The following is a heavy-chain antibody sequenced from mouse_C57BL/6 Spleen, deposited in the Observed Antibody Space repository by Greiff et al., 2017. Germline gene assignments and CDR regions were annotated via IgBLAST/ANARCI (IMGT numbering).Heavy chain of an antibody. J-gene: IGHJ1*03. CDR1: GYAFSSSW. CDR2: IYPGDGDT. Sequence: QVQLQQSGPELVKPGASVKISCKASGYAFSSSWMNWVKQRPGKGLEWIGRIYPGDGDTNYNGKFKGKATLTADKSSSTAYMQLSSLTSEDSAVYFCAKSNWEYFDVWGTGTTGTVSS. D-gene: IGHD4-1*01. CDR3: AKSNWEYFDV. V-gene: IGHV1-82*01.